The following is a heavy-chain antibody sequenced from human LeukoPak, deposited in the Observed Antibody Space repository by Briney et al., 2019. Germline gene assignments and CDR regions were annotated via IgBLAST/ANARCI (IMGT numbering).Heavy chain of an antibody. CDR3: AELGITMIGGV. V-gene: IGHV3-21*01. CDR1: GFTFSSYS. CDR2: MSSSSRHI. J-gene: IGHJ6*04. Sequence: GGSLRLSCEASGFTFSSYSVNWVRQAPGKGLEWVSSMSSSSRHIYYADSVQGRFTISRDNAKNSLYLQMNRLRAEDTAVYYCAELGITMIGGVWGKGTTVTISS. D-gene: IGHD3-10*02.